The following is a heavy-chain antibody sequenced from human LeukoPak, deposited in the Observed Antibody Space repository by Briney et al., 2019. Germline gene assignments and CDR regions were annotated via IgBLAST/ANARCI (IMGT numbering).Heavy chain of an antibody. CDR2: ISYDGSNK. Sequence: GRSLRLSCAASGFTFSSYGVHWVRQAPGKGLEWVAVISYDGSNKYYADSVKGRFTISRDNSKNTLYLQMNSLRAEDTAVYYCAGEWLHYYYYGMDVWGQGTTVTVSS. J-gene: IGHJ6*02. D-gene: IGHD5-12*01. CDR3: AGEWLHYYYYGMDV. CDR1: GFTFSSYG. V-gene: IGHV3-30*03.